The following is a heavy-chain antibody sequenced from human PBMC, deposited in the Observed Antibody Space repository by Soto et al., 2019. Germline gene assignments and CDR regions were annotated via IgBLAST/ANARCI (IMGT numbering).Heavy chain of an antibody. CDR3: ARHSGDCSNGVCSAFFDY. CDR1: GGSISSYY. D-gene: IGHD2-8*01. Sequence: SETLSLTCTVSGGSISSYYWSWIRQPPGKGLEWIGYIYYSGSTNYNPSLKSRVTISVDTSKNQFSLKVSSVTAADTAVYYCARHSGDCSNGVCSAFFDYWGLGTLVTVSS. CDR2: IYYSGST. V-gene: IGHV4-59*08. J-gene: IGHJ4*02.